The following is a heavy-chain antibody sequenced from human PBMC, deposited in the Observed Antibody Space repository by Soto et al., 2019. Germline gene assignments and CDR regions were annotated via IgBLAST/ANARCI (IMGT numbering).Heavy chain of an antibody. V-gene: IGHV4-59*08. CDR3: ARQLIT. Sequence: QVQLQESGPGLVKPSETLSLTCTVSGDSISNYYWPWIRQPPGKGLEWIGYIYYSGTTNYNPSLKSRVTMSVDTSKNQFSLKLSSVTAADTAIYYCARQLITWGQGILVTVSS. J-gene: IGHJ4*02. CDR2: IYYSGTT. CDR1: GDSISNYY.